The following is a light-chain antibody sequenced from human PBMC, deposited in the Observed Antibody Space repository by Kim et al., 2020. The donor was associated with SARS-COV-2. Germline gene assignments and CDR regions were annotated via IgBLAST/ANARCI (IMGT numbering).Light chain of an antibody. J-gene: IGLJ3*02. CDR1: RSNLGSGYD. V-gene: IGLV1-40*01. Sequence: QSVLTQPPSVSGAPGQGVTISCTGTRSNLGSGYDVNWYQQFRGAAPKLLIYANSERPSGVPDRFSGSKSGTTASLVITGLQAEDEADYYCQSYDSLVSGSRVFGGGTQLTVL. CDR3: QSYDSLVSGSRV. CDR2: ANS.